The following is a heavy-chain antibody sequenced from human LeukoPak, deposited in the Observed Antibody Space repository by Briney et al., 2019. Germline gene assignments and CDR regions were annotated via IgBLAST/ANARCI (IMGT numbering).Heavy chain of an antibody. Sequence: PGRSLILSCAASGFTFDDYAMHWVRPAPGKGLGWVSGISWNSGSIGYADSVKGRFTISRDNAKNSLYLQMNSLRAEDTALYYCAKEDSSGYGYFDYWGQGTLVTVSS. CDR2: ISWNSGSI. D-gene: IGHD3-22*01. CDR1: GFTFDDYA. J-gene: IGHJ4*02. CDR3: AKEDSSGYGYFDY. V-gene: IGHV3-9*01.